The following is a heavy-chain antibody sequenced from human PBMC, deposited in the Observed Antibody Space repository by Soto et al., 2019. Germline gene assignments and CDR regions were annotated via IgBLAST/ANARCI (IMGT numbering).Heavy chain of an antibody. Sequence: GGSLRLSCAASGFTFSSYAMSWVRQAPGKGLEWVSAISGSGGSTYYADSVKGRFTISRDNSKNTLYLQMNSLRAEDTAVYYCAKGRLSYSSSKKQTLNWGQGTLVTVSS. CDR1: GFTFSSYA. J-gene: IGHJ4*02. V-gene: IGHV3-23*01. CDR3: AKGRLSYSSSKKQTLN. CDR2: ISGSGGST. D-gene: IGHD6-6*01.